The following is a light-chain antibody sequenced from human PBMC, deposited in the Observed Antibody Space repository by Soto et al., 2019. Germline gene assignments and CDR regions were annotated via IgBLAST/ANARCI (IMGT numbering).Light chain of an antibody. CDR2: GAS. CDR1: QSVSSSY. Sequence: IVLTQSPGTLSFSPGERDNLSCMASQSVSSSYLAWFQQKPGQAPRLLIYGASTRATGISARFSGSGSGTEFSLTISSLQSEDFAVYYCQKYNIWPRTCGKGTKVAIK. CDR3: QKYNIWPRT. V-gene: IGKV3-15*01. J-gene: IGKJ1*01.